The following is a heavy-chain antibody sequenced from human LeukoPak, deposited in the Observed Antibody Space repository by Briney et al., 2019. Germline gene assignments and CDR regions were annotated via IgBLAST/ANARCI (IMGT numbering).Heavy chain of an antibody. V-gene: IGHV3-30*02. Sequence: PGGSLRLSCAASGFTFSSYGMHWVRQAPGKGLEWVAFIRYDGSNKYYADSVKGRFTISRDNSKNTLYLQMNSLRAEDTAVYYCAKVPYCSSTSCPQYFDYWGRGTLVTVSS. CDR2: IRYDGSNK. J-gene: IGHJ4*02. CDR3: AKVPYCSSTSCPQYFDY. CDR1: GFTFSSYG. D-gene: IGHD2-2*01.